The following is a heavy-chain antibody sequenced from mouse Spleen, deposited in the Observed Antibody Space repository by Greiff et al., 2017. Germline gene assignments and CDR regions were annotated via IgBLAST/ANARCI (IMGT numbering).Heavy chain of an antibody. J-gene: IGHJ2*01. D-gene: IGHD1-1*01. CDR2: IYPGDGDT. CDR3: ARSPNYYGSPYYFDY. V-gene: IGHV1-82*01. Sequence: QVQLKQSGPELVKPGASVKISCKASGYAFSSSWMNWVKQRPGKGLEWIGRIYPGDGDTNYNGKFKGKATLTADKSSSTAYMQLSSLTSEDSAVYFCARSPNYYGSPYYFDYWGQGTTLTVSS. CDR1: GYAFSSSW.